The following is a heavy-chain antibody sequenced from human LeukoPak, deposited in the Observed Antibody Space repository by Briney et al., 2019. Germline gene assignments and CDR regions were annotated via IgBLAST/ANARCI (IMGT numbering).Heavy chain of an antibody. D-gene: IGHD3-16*02. CDR3: TRGYRGADN. Sequence: GGSLRLSCVGSGFTLSSYNMNWVRQAPGKGLEWVSSISSSSSYIYYADPVKGRFTISRDNAKNSLYLQLNSLRAEDTAVYFCTRGYRGADNWGQGTLVTVSS. CDR2: ISSSSSYI. V-gene: IGHV3-21*01. J-gene: IGHJ4*02. CDR1: GFTLSSYN.